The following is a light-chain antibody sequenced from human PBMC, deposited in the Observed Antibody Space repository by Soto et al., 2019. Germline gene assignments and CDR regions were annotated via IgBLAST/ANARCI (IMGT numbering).Light chain of an antibody. CDR2: EGS. J-gene: IGLJ1*01. CDR3: CSYAGSSTPHV. V-gene: IGLV2-23*01. CDR1: SSDVGSYNL. Sequence: QSALTQPASVSGSPGQSITISCTGTSSDVGSYNLVSWYQQHPGKAPKLMIYEGSKRPSGVSNRFSGSKSGNTASLPISGXXXXXXADYYCCSYAGSSTPHVFGTGTKLTVL.